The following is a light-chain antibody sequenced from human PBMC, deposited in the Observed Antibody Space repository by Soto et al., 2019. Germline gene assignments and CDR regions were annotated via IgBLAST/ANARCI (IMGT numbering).Light chain of an antibody. CDR2: DVV. Sequence: QSVLTQPASVSGSPGQSITISCTGTSHDIGNGYDSVSWYQQHPGKAPKLIIYDVVNRPSGVSSRFSGSKSGNTASLTISGLQSEDEADYHCSSFTSSITYVFGTGTKVTLL. CDR3: SSFTSSITYV. V-gene: IGLV2-14*03. J-gene: IGLJ1*01. CDR1: SHDIGNGYDS.